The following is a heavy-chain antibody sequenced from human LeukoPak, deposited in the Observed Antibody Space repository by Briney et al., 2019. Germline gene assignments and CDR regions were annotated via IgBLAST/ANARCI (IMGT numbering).Heavy chain of an antibody. D-gene: IGHD2-21*02. CDR3: ARDSTPYCGGDCSLGY. CDR2: ISSSGSTI. CDR1: GFTFSDYY. V-gene: IGHV3-11*01. Sequence: GGSLRLSCAASGFTFSDYYMSWIRQAPGKGLEWVSYISSSGSTIYYADPVKGRFTISRDNAKDSLYLQMNSLRAEDTAVYYCARDSTPYCGGDCSLGYWGQGTLVTVSS. J-gene: IGHJ4*02.